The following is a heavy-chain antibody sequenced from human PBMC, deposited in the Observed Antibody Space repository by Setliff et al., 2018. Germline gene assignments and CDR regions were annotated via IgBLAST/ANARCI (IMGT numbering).Heavy chain of an antibody. D-gene: IGHD3-16*02. CDR2: IKWHGGDR. V-gene: IGHV3-20*04. CDR3: ARDVSNVWGSYRLTNWFDP. J-gene: IGHJ5*02. Sequence: GGSLRLSCVASGCTFDDYDLTWVRQAPGKGLEWVAGIKWHGGDRGYADSGKGRFTISRDNAKNSLYLQMNSLRAEDTAVYYCARDVSNVWGSYRLTNWFDPWGQGTLVTVSS. CDR1: GCTFDDYD.